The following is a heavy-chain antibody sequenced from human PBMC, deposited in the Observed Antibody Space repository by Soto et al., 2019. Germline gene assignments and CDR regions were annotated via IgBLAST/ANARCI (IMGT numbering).Heavy chain of an antibody. J-gene: IGHJ3*02. CDR1: GGTFSSYA. V-gene: IGHV1-69*13. Sequence: GASVKVSCKASGGTFSSYAISWVRQAPGQGLEWMGGIIPIFGTANYGQKFQGRVTIIADESTSTAYMELSSLRCEDTAVYYCARGVRKYQLLSDAFDIWGQGTMVTVSS. CDR3: ARGVRKYQLLSDAFDI. D-gene: IGHD2-2*01. CDR2: IIPIFGTA.